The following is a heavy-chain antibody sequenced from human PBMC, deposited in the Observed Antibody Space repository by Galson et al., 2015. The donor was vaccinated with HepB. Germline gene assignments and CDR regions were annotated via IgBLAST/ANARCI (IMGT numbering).Heavy chain of an antibody. V-gene: IGHV7-4-1*02. CDR3: TRSGAGGNAFDF. CDR1: GYIFMSYA. CDR2: INTVTGNP. D-gene: IGHD3-10*01. Sequence: SVKVSCKASGYIFMSYALNWVRQAPGQGLEWMAWINTVTGNPTYAQDFTGRFVFSLDSSVSTAYLQINTLQAEDTAFYFCTRSGAGGNAFDFWGQGTMVTVSS. J-gene: IGHJ3*01.